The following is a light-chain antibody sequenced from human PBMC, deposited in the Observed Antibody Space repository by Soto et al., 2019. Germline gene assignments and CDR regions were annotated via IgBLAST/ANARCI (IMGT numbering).Light chain of an antibody. J-gene: IGKJ1*01. CDR1: QGIGNA. CDR2: GAY. CDR3: LPDINYPWT. V-gene: IGKV1-6*01. Sequence: IQMTQSPSSLSASVGDRVTISGRTSQGIGNALGWYQQKPGKPPKVLIYGAYNLQSGVTPRFSGSGSGTDFTLAISSLQPEDSATYYCLPDINYPWTFGQGTKVDIK.